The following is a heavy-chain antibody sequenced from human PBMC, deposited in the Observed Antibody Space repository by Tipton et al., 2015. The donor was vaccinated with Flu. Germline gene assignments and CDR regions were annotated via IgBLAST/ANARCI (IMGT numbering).Heavy chain of an antibody. J-gene: IGHJ5*02. CDR1: GGSIASDHYY. V-gene: IGHV4-61*02. CDR3: ARGEDYDFWSGYYLFDR. CDR2: IYSSGTT. Sequence: TLSLTCTVSGGSIASDHYYWNWIRQPAGKGLEWIGRIYSSGTTLYNLSLRSRVSMSVDTSKDQFSLKLTSVTAADTAVYYCARGEDYDFWSGYYLFDRWGQGTLVTVSS. D-gene: IGHD3-3*01.